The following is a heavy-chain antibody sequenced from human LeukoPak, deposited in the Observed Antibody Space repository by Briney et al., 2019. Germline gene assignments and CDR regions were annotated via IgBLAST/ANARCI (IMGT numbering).Heavy chain of an antibody. Sequence: GGSLRLSCAASGFTFSSYGMHWVRQAPGKGLEWVAVIWYDGSNKYYADSVKGRFSISRDNSKNTLCLQMNSLRAEDTAVYYCARDLGYCSGGSCYSNGMDVWGQGTTVTVSS. D-gene: IGHD2-15*01. CDR2: IWYDGSNK. J-gene: IGHJ6*02. CDR3: ARDLGYCSGGSCYSNGMDV. V-gene: IGHV3-33*01. CDR1: GFTFSSYG.